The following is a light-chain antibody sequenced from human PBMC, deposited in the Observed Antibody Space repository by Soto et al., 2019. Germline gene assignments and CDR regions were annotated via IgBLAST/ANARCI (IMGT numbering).Light chain of an antibody. J-gene: IGKJ1*01. V-gene: IGKV4-1*01. CDR2: WAS. CDR1: QIVLYSSNNKNY. CDR3: QQYYSTRT. Sequence: IVMTQSPYSLAVSLGDRATINCKSSQIVLYSSNNKNYLAWYQQKPGQPPKLLIYWASTRESGVPDRFSGSGSGTDFTLTISSLQAEDVAVYYCQQYYSTRTFGQGTKVDIK.